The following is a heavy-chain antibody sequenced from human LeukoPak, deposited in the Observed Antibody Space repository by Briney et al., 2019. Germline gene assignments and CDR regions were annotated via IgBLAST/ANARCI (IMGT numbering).Heavy chain of an antibody. CDR3: AKDPNGDYVGAFDM. V-gene: IGHV3-23*01. D-gene: IGHD4-17*01. CDR1: GLTFSRYA. J-gene: IGHJ3*02. Sequence: GGSLRLSCSASGLTFSRYAMTWVRQAPGKGLEWVSSIHAGGDFTYYADSVRGRFTVSRDNSKSSLYLQMNGLRAEDTALYYCAKDPNGDYVGAFDMWGQGTMVTVSS. CDR2: IHAGGDFT.